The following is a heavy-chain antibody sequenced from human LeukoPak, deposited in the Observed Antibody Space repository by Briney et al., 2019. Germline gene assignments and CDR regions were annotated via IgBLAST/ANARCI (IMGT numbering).Heavy chain of an antibody. J-gene: IGHJ4*02. CDR3: AREYYYDSSGYYYRKLDY. D-gene: IGHD3-22*01. V-gene: IGHV1-46*01. CDR1: GYTFTSYY. Sequence: ASVKVSCKASGYTFTSYYMHWVRQAPGQGLEWMGIINPSGGSTSYAQKFQGRVTMTRDTSISTAYMELSRLRSDDTAVYYCAREYYYDSSGYYYRKLDYWGQGTLVTVSS. CDR2: INPSGGST.